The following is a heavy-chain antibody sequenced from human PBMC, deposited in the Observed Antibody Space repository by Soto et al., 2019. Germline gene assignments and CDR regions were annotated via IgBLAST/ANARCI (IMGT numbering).Heavy chain of an antibody. D-gene: IGHD2-2*01. J-gene: IGHJ6*02. V-gene: IGHV1-69*13. CDR3: ARGRYCISTSCYVGDYYGMDV. CDR2: IIPIFGTA. Sequence: GASVKVSCKASGGTFSSYAISWVRQAPGQGLEWMGGIIPIFGTANYAQKFQGRVTITADESTSTAYMELSSLRSEDTAVYYCARGRYCISTSCYVGDYYGMDVWGQGTTVTVSS. CDR1: GGTFSSYA.